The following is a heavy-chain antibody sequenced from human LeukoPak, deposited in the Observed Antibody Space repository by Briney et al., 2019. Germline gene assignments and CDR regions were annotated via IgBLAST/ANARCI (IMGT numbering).Heavy chain of an antibody. D-gene: IGHD3-22*01. CDR3: PTYRWQYDSSGDDY. V-gene: IGHV3-15*01. CDR1: GFTFSKAW. Sequence: GGSLRLSCAASGFTFSKAWMSWVRQAAGKGLEWLGRIKSNADDGTTDYAAPMKGRISISRDDSQNTLYLQLNSLKTEDTAVYYCPTYRWQYDSSGDDYWGQGTLVTVSS. CDR2: IKSNADDGTT. J-gene: IGHJ4*02.